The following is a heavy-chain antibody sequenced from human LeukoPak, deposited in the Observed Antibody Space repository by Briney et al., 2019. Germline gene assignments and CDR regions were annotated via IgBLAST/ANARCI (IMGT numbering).Heavy chain of an antibody. J-gene: IGHJ4*02. CDR2: INHSGST. D-gene: IGHD3-10*01. CDR3: ARRYGSGSYGLIDY. V-gene: IGHV4-34*01. CDR1: GGSFSGYY. Sequence: SETLSLTCAVYGGSFSGYYWSWIRQPPGKGLEWIGEINHSGSTNYNPSLKSRVTISVDTSKNQFSLKLSSVTAADTAVYYCARRYGSGSYGLIDYWGQGTLVTVSS.